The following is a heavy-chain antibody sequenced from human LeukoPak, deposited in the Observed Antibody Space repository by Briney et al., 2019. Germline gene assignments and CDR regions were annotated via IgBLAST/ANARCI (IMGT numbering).Heavy chain of an antibody. CDR3: ARVNREMATITP. D-gene: IGHD5-24*01. CDR2: IYTSGST. Sequence: SETLSLTCTVSGGSISSYYWSWIRQPAGKGLEWIGRIYTSGSTNYNPSLKSRVTISVDTSKNQFSLKLSSVTAADTAVYYCARVNREMATITPWGQGTPVTVSS. J-gene: IGHJ4*02. V-gene: IGHV4-4*07. CDR1: GGSISSYY.